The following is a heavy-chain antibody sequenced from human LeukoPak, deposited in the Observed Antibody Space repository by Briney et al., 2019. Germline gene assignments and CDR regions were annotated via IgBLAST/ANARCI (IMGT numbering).Heavy chain of an antibody. V-gene: IGHV4-59*12. CDR2: IYYSGST. J-gene: IGHJ4*02. Sequence: SETLSLTCTVFGGSISSYYWSWIRQPPGKGLERVGYIYYSGSTNYNPSLKSRVTISVDTSKNQFSLKLSSVTAADTAVYYCARAQYSSSWYDYWGQGTLVTVSS. CDR3: ARAQYSSSWYDY. CDR1: GGSISSYY. D-gene: IGHD6-13*01.